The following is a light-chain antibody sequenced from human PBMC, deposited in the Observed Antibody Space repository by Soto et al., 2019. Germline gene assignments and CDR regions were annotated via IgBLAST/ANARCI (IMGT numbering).Light chain of an antibody. V-gene: IGKV3-15*01. CDR2: GAS. CDR3: QHYNNWLGT. J-gene: IGKJ4*01. Sequence: EIGMTQSPATLSVSRGERATLSCRANQAISSNLAWYQQKPGQAPRLLIYGASTRATGIPDRFSGSGSGTEITLTISSLQSEDFAVYYCQHYNNWLGTFGGGTKVEIK. CDR1: QAISSN.